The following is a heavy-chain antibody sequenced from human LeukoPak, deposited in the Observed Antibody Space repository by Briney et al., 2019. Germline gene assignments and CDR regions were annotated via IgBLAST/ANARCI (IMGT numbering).Heavy chain of an antibody. CDR3: ARDGDIVVVPAAIAFDY. CDR2: INHRGST. Sequence: SETLSLTCAVYGGSFSGYYWNWIRQPPGKGLEWIGEINHRGSTNYNPSLKSRVSISVDTSKNQFSLKLSSVTAADTAVYYCARDGDIVVVPAAIAFDYWGQGTLVTVSS. D-gene: IGHD2-2*02. CDR1: GGSFSGYY. V-gene: IGHV4-34*01. J-gene: IGHJ4*02.